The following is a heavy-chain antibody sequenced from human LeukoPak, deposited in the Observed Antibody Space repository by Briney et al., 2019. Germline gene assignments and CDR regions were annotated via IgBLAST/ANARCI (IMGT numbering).Heavy chain of an antibody. CDR1: GGSISSYY. CDR2: IYYSGST. V-gene: IGHV4-59*01. J-gene: IGHJ4*02. CDR3: ARTIAVAGTNYFDY. Sequence: KTSETLSLTCTVSGGSISSYYWSWIRQPPGKGLEWTGYIYYSGSTNYNPSLKSRVTISVDTSKNQFSLKLSSVTAADTAVYYCARTIAVAGTNYFDYWGQGTLVTVSS. D-gene: IGHD6-19*01.